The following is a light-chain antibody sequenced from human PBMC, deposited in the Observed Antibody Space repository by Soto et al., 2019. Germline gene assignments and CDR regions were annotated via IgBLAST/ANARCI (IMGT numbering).Light chain of an antibody. Sequence: EIVMTQSPATLSVSPGERATLSCRASQSVSSSVAWYQQKPGQAPRLLIYGASTRATGTPARFSGSGSGTEFTLTISSLQSEDYAVYFCQQYIRWPLTFGGGTKVDIK. CDR3: QQYIRWPLT. V-gene: IGKV3-15*01. CDR2: GAS. CDR1: QSVSSS. J-gene: IGKJ4*01.